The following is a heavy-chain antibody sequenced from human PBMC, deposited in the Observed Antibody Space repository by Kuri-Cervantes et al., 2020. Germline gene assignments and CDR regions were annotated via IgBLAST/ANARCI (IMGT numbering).Heavy chain of an antibody. Sequence: SETLSLTCTVSGGSISSGAYYWSWIRQPPGKGLEWIGYIYYSGSTNYNPSLKSRVTISVDTSKNQFSLKLSSVTAADTAVYYCARYSLDLRYFGWSPRSPRTGYIDYWGQGTPVTVSS. CDR1: GGSISSGAYY. D-gene: IGHD3-9*01. V-gene: IGHV4-61*08. J-gene: IGHJ4*02. CDR3: ARYSLDLRYFGWSPRSPRTGYIDY. CDR2: IYYSGST.